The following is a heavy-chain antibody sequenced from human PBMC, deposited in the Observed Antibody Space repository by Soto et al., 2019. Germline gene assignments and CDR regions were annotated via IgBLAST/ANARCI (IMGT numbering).Heavy chain of an antibody. Sequence: GGSLILSCAASGFTFSDYNMYWVRQAPGKGLEWVAVISYNGNKENYADSVKGRFTISRDNSKNTVYLQMNSLRPEDTAVYYCARTLYPNWFDPWGQGALVTVSS. V-gene: IGHV3-30-3*01. CDR2: ISYNGNKE. J-gene: IGHJ5*02. CDR1: GFTFSDYN. CDR3: ARTLYPNWFDP. D-gene: IGHD2-8*01.